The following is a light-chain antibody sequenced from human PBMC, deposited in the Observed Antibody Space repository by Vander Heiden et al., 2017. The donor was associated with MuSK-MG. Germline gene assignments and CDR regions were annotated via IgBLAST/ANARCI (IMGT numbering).Light chain of an antibody. CDR3: QQDDTEPWT. CDR2: WAS. J-gene: IGKJ1*01. V-gene: IGKV4-1*01. Sequence: DIVMTQSPDSLAVSLGVRATINCKSSQSVLYSSNNKNYLAWYQQKPGQPPKLLIYWASTRESGVPDPFNGSESGTDSTLTIISLQAEDVAVYYCQQDDTEPWTFGQGTKVEIK. CDR1: QSVLYSSNNKNY.